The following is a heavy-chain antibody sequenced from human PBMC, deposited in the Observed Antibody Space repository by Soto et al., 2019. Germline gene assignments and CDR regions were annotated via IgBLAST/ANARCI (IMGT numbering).Heavy chain of an antibody. CDR2: IYWDDDK. Sequence: SGPKLVNPTHTLRLTCTFSGFSLNTHGVGVGWIRQPPGKALEWLALIYWDDDKRYSPSLKSRLTITKDTSKNQVVLTMTNMDPVDTATYYCAHRQTYCGGDCYSGFDYWGQGTLVTVSS. D-gene: IGHD2-21*02. V-gene: IGHV2-5*02. J-gene: IGHJ4*02. CDR1: GFSLNTHGVG. CDR3: AHRQTYCGGDCYSGFDY.